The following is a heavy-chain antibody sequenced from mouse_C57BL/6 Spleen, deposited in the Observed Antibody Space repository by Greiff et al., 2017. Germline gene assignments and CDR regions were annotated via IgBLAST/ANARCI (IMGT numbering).Heavy chain of an antibody. CDR1: GYAFTNYL. D-gene: IGHD2-4*01. CDR2: INPGSGGT. CDR3: ARSDDYDWFAY. J-gene: IGHJ3*01. Sequence: VQLQQSGAELVRPGTSVKVSCKASGYAFTNYLIAWVKQRPGQGLEWIGVINPGSGGTNYNEKFKGKATLTADKSSSTAYMQLSSLTSEDSAVYFCARSDDYDWFAYWGQGTLVTVSA. V-gene: IGHV1-54*01.